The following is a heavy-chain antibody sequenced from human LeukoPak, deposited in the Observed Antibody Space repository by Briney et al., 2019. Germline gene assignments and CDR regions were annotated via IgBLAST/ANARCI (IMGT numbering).Heavy chain of an antibody. D-gene: IGHD1-26*01. V-gene: IGHV3-23*01. CDR3: AKDKGSGTYPPY. CDR1: GFTFSSFA. CDR2: SSGSGGST. J-gene: IGHJ4*02. Sequence: GGSLRLSCAASGFTFSSFALSWVRQGPGKGLEWVSGSSGSGGSTYYGDSVKGRFTISRDNSNNRLYLQMNSLRAEDTAVYYCAKDKGSGTYPPYWGQGTLVTVSS.